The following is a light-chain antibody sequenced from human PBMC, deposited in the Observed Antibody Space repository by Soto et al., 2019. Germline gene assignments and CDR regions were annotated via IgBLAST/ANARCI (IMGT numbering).Light chain of an antibody. J-gene: IGLJ2*01. Sequence: QSVLTQPPSVSEAPRQRVTISCSGSSSNIGNNAVNWYQQLPGKAPKLLIYYDDLLPSGVSDRFSGSKSGTSASLVISGLQSEDEADYYCAAWDDSLNVVVFGGGTKLTVL. V-gene: IGLV1-36*01. CDR3: AAWDDSLNVVV. CDR2: YDD. CDR1: SSNIGNNA.